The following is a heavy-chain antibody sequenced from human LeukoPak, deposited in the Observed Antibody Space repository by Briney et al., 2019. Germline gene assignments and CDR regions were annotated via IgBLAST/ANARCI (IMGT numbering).Heavy chain of an antibody. CDR3: ARDRQRIAAALDAFDI. D-gene: IGHD6-13*01. J-gene: IGHJ3*02. CDR1: GYTFTGYY. CDR2: INPNSGGT. V-gene: IGHV1-2*04. Sequence: GASVKVSCKASGYTFTGYYMHWVRQAPGQGLEWMGWINPNSGGTNYAQKFQGWVTMTRDTSISTAYMELSRLRSEDTAVYYCARDRQRIAAALDAFDIWGQGTMVTVSS.